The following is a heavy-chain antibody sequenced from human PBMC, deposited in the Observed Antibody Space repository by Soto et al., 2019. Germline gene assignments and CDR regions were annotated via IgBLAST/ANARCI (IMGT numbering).Heavy chain of an antibody. CDR3: ARDLSILHTNYGMDV. V-gene: IGHV4-31*03. CDR2: IYYSGST. D-gene: IGHD2-21*01. J-gene: IGHJ6*02. Sequence: SETLSLTCTVSGGSISSGGYYWSWIRQHPGKGLEWIGYIYYSGSTYYNPSLKSRVTISVDTSKNQLSLKLSSVTAADTAVYYCARDLSILHTNYGMDVWGQGTTVTVSS. CDR1: GGSISSGGYY.